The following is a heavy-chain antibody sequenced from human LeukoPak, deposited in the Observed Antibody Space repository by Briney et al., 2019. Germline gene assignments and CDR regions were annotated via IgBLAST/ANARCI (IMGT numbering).Heavy chain of an antibody. J-gene: IGHJ6*02. CDR1: EFTFRSYW. CDR3: ARVDIGPRYGMDV. CDR2: INEEGSEK. V-gene: IGHV3-7*03. Sequence: GGSLRLSCAASEFTFRSYWMSWVRQAPGKGLEWVANINEEGSEKYYVDSVRGRFTVSRDNAKNSLYLQMNSLRAEDTAVYYCARVDIGPRYGMDVWGQGTTVTVSS. D-gene: IGHD2-15*01.